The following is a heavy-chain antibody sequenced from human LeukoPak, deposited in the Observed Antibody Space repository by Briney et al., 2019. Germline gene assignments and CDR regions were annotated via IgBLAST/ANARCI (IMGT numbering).Heavy chain of an antibody. D-gene: IGHD6-13*01. V-gene: IGHV4-31*03. J-gene: IGHJ4*02. CDR2: IYYSGST. CDR3: ASGAAASWFVY. Sequence: SETLSLTCTVSGGSISSGGYYWSWIRQPPGKGLEWIGYIYYSGSTYYNPSLKSRVTISVDTSKNQFSLKLSSVTAADTAVYYCASGAAASWFVYWGQGTLVTVSS. CDR1: GGSISSGGYY.